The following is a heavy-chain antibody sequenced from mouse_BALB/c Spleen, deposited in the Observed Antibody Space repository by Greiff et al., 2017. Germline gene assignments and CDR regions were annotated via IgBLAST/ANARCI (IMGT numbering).Heavy chain of an antibody. V-gene: IGHV2-6-7*01. Sequence: VMLVESGPGLVAPSQSLSITCTVSGFSLTGYGVNWVRQPPGKGLEWLGMIWGDGSTDYNSALKSRLSISKDNSKSQVFLKMNSLQTDDTARYYCARTGGYDGYRAWFAYWGQGTLVTVSA. J-gene: IGHJ3*01. CDR2: IWGDGST. D-gene: IGHD2-3*01. CDR3: ARTGGYDGYRAWFAY. CDR1: GFSLTGYG.